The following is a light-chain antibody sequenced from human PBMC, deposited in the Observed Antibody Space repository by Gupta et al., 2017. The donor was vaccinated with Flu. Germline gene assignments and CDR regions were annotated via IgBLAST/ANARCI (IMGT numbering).Light chain of an antibody. CDR3: QQRSSWSPWVT. CDR2: DAS. J-gene: IGKJ4*01. Sequence: EVVLTQSPATLSLSPGDRATLSCRASQSVGSYLAWYQQRPGQAPRFLIYDASNRATGIPARFSGSGSGTDFTLTISSLEPEDSAVYYCQQRSSWSPWVTFGGGTKVEIK. CDR1: QSVGSY. V-gene: IGKV3-11*01.